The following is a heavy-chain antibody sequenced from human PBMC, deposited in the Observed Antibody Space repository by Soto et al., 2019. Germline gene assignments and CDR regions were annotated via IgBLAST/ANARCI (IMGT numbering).Heavy chain of an antibody. J-gene: IGHJ4*02. CDR2: INAGNGNT. CDR1: GYTFTSYA. CDR3: ARDPEDTATPYYFDY. Sequence: ASVKVSCKASGYTFTSYAMHWVRQAPGQRLEWMGWINAGNGNTKYSQKFQGRVTITRDTSASTAYMELSSLRSEDTAVYYCARDPEDTATPYYFDYWGQGTLVTVSS. V-gene: IGHV1-3*01. D-gene: IGHD5-18*01.